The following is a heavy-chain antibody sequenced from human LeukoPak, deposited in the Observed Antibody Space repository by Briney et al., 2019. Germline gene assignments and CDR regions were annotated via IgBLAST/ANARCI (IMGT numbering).Heavy chain of an antibody. CDR2: IKQDGSEK. D-gene: IGHD3-16*02. Sequence: QPGGSLRLSSAASGFTFSSYWMSWVRQAPGKGLEWVANIKQDGSEKYYVDSVKGRFTISRDNAKNSLYLQMNSLRAEDTAVYYCASGGPSSRDAFDIWGQGTMVTVSS. CDR3: ASGGPSSRDAFDI. V-gene: IGHV3-7*03. J-gene: IGHJ3*02. CDR1: GFTFSSYW.